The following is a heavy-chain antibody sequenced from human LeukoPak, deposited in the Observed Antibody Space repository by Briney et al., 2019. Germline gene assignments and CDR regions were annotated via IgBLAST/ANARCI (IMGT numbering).Heavy chain of an antibody. CDR1: GGSTSSYY. Sequence: PSETLSLTCTVSGGSTSSYYWSWIRRPAGKGLEWIGRIYTSGSTNYNPSLKSRVTMSVDTSKNQFSLKLSSVTAADTALYYCARGRSGTMVRGVKDYYYYYYYMDVWGKGTTVTVSS. D-gene: IGHD3-10*01. J-gene: IGHJ6*03. CDR3: ARGRSGTMVRGVKDYYYYYYYMDV. CDR2: IYTSGST. V-gene: IGHV4-4*07.